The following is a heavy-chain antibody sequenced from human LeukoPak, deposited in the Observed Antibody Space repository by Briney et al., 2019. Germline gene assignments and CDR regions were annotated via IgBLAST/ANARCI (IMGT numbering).Heavy chain of an antibody. CDR1: GFTFSSYT. CDR2: ISGSGGST. D-gene: IGHD2-15*01. Sequence: GGSLRLSCAASGFTFSSYTMSWVRQAPGKGLEWVSAISGSGGSTYYADSVKGRFTISRDNSKNTLYLQMNSLRAEDTAVYYCARGSRPVVAANSFDYWGQGTLVTVSS. J-gene: IGHJ4*02. CDR3: ARGSRPVVAANSFDY. V-gene: IGHV3-23*01.